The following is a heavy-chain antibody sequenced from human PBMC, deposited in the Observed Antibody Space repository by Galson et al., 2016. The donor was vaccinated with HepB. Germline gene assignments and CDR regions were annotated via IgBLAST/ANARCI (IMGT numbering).Heavy chain of an antibody. CDR1: GFIFSYDW. CDR3: AKGGPEETGTLDS. CDR2: IDEDGSET. V-gene: IGHV3-74*01. J-gene: IGHJ4*02. D-gene: IGHD1-1*01. Sequence: SLRLSCAASGFIFSYDWMHWVRQTEGRGLTYIAHIDEDGSETSYADSVKGRFTISRDNAMDTVYLQMDRLRADDTGVYFCAKGGPEETGTLDSWGQGTQVTVSS.